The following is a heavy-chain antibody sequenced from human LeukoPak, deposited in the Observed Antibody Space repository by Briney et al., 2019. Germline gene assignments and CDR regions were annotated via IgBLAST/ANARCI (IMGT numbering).Heavy chain of an antibody. Sequence: SGTLSLTCAVSGGSISSSNWWSWVRQPPGKGLEWIGEIYHSGSTNYNPSLKSRVTVSVDKSKNQFSLKLSSVTAADTAEYYCARDGDYGSGSYFGYWGQGTLVTVSS. CDR2: IYHSGST. D-gene: IGHD3-10*01. J-gene: IGHJ4*02. CDR1: GGSISSSNW. CDR3: ARDGDYGSGSYFGY. V-gene: IGHV4-4*02.